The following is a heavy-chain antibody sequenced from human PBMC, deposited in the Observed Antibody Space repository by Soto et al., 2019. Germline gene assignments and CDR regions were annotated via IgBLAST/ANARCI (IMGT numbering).Heavy chain of an antibody. J-gene: IGHJ6*02. Sequence: GGSLRLSCAASGFTFSTYAMAWVRQAPGKGLEWVSGISWNSGSIGYADSVKGRFTISRDNAKNSLYLQMNSLRAEDTALYYCAKTKLELAQSYYYYGMDVWGQGTTVTVSS. D-gene: IGHD1-7*01. CDR1: GFTFSTYA. CDR3: AKTKLELAQSYYYYGMDV. CDR2: ISWNSGSI. V-gene: IGHV3-9*01.